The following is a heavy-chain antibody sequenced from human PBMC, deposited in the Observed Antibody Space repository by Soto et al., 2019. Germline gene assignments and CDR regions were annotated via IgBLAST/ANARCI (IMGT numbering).Heavy chain of an antibody. Sequence: PSXTLSLTCTVSGGSISSYYCIWIQQPPGKGLEWIGYIYYSGSTNYTPSLKSRVTISVDTSKNQFSLKLRSVTAADTAVYYCARGTGPSDFDYWGQGTLVTVSS. V-gene: IGHV4-59*08. CDR1: GGSISSYY. CDR3: ARGTGPSDFDY. CDR2: IYYSGST. J-gene: IGHJ4*02.